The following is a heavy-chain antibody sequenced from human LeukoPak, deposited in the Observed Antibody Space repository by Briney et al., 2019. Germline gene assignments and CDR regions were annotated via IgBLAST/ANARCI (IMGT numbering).Heavy chain of an antibody. Sequence: GGSLRLSCAASGFSFSDYWMTWVRQAPGKGLEWVANIKHDGSEKDYLDSMKGRFTISRDNAQNSLYLQMNSLRAEDTAVYYCARGDPDISFGVVGDAFDIWGQGTMVTVSS. D-gene: IGHD3-3*01. CDR3: ARGDPDISFGVVGDAFDI. CDR2: IKHDGSEK. CDR1: GFSFSDYW. J-gene: IGHJ3*02. V-gene: IGHV3-7*01.